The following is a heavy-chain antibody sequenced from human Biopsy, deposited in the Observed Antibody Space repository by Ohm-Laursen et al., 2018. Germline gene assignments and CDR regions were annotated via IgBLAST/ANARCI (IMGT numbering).Heavy chain of an antibody. J-gene: IGHJ5*02. CDR2: INDSGRT. D-gene: IGHD3-10*01. Sequence: GTLSLTCTVSGVSISTYNCSWIRQPPGKGLEWIGEINDSGRTNYNPSLRSRVTFSVDTSKNQFSLKLSSVTAADTAVYYCARGTNYYGSGRNRHWFDPWGQGTQVTVSS. CDR3: ARGTNYYGSGRNRHWFDP. V-gene: IGHV4-34*01. CDR1: GVSISTYN.